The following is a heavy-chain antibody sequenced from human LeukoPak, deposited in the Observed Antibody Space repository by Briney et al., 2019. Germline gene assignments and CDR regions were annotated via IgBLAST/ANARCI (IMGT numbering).Heavy chain of an antibody. CDR3: ARARGTQWLVPEGYLDY. CDR2: IKQDGSEK. CDR1: GFTFSSYW. J-gene: IGHJ4*02. V-gene: IGHV3-7*01. Sequence: GGSLRLSCAASGFTFSSYWMSWVRQAPGKGLEWVANIKQDGSEKYYVDSVKGRFTISRDNAKNSLYLQMNSLRAEDTAVYYCARARGTQWLVPEGYLDYWGQGTLVTVSS. D-gene: IGHD6-19*01.